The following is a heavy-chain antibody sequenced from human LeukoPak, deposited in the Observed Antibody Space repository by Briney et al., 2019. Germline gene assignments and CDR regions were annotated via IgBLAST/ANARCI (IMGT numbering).Heavy chain of an antibody. CDR2: IYYSGST. V-gene: IGHV4-59*01. CDR3: ARGDSSGSNWFDP. Sequence: SGGSLRLSCAASGFTFSSYWMSWVRQAPGKGLEWIGYIYYSGSTNYNPSLKSRVTISVDTSKNQFSLNLRSVTAADTAVYYCARGDSSGSNWFDPWGQGTLATVSS. CDR1: GFTFSSYW. J-gene: IGHJ5*02. D-gene: IGHD3-22*01.